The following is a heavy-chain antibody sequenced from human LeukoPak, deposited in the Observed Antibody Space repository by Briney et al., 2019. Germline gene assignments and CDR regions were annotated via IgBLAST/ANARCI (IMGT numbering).Heavy chain of an antibody. CDR1: GGSFSGYY. V-gene: IGHV4-34*01. D-gene: IGHD3-22*01. CDR2: INPSGST. CDR3: ARDHYYDSSGFES. J-gene: IGHJ4*02. Sequence: PSETLSLTCAVYGGSFSGYYWSWIRQPPGKGLEWIGEINPSGSTNYNPSLKRRVTVSVDTSKNQFSLRLSSVTAADTAVYYCARDHYYDSSGFESWGQGTLVTVSS.